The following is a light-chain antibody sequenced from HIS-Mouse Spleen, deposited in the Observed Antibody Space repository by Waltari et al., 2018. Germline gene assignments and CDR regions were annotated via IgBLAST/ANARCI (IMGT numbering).Light chain of an antibody. V-gene: IGLV2-8*01. Sequence: QSALTQPPSASGSPGQSVTISCTGTSSDVGGYNYVSWYQQHPGKAPKLMLYEVSKRPSWVPDRFSGSKSGNTASLTVSGLQAEDEADYYCSSYAGSNNLVFGGGTKLTVL. J-gene: IGLJ3*02. CDR1: SSDVGGYNY. CDR2: EVS. CDR3: SSYAGSNNLV.